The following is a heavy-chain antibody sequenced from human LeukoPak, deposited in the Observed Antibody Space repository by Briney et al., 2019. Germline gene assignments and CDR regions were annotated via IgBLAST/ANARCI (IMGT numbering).Heavy chain of an antibody. Sequence: PGGSLRLSCEASGFTFDDYGMHWVRQAPGKGLEWVSTISWNSASVGYVDSVKGRFTISKDNAKNALYLQMNSLRVEDTAVYYCARRDGYYMDVWGKGTTVTVSS. D-gene: IGHD2-15*01. J-gene: IGHJ6*03. CDR3: ARRDGYYMDV. CDR2: ISWNSASV. CDR1: GFTFDDYG. V-gene: IGHV3-9*01.